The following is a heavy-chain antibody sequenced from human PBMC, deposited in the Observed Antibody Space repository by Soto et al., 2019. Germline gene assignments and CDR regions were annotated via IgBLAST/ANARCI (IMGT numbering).Heavy chain of an antibody. CDR1: GYSFTNYG. J-gene: IGHJ6*03. D-gene: IGHD6-19*01. V-gene: IGHV1-18*01. Sequence: QDQLGQSGFEVKKPGASVKVSCKASGYSFTNYGITWVRQAPGQGFEWMGWISAYNGNTNYAQKFQGRVTMTTDASTSTAYLELRSLRSDDTAVYYCARDRGVAPPVAGNTHYYYYMDVWGKGTTVTVSS. CDR3: ARDRGVAPPVAGNTHYYYYMDV. CDR2: ISAYNGNT.